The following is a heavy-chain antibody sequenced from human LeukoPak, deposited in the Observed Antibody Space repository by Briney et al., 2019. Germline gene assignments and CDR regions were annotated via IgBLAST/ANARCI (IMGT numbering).Heavy chain of an antibody. CDR1: GGTFSSYA. CDR3: ARGVEMATITGGGFDY. D-gene: IGHD5-24*01. CDR2: IIPIFGTA. J-gene: IGHJ4*02. V-gene: IGHV1-69*05. Sequence: SVKVSCKASGGTFSSYAISWVRQAPGQGLEWMGGIIPIFGTANYAQKFQGGVTITTDESTSTAYMELSSLRSEDTAVYYRARGVEMATITGGGFDYWGQGTLATVSS.